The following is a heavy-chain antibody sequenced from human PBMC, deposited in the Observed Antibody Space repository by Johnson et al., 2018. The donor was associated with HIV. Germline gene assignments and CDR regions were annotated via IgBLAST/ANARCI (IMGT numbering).Heavy chain of an antibody. J-gene: IGHJ3*02. Sequence: VQLMESGGGVVQPGRSLRLSCAASGFTFSQFAMHWVRQAPGKGLEWVSYISSSRSTIYYADSVKGRFTISRDDAKNSLYLQMNSLRAEDTAVYYCARGSSSWYGNVFDIWGQGTMVTVSS. V-gene: IGHV3-48*04. CDR3: ARGSSSWYGNVFDI. D-gene: IGHD6-13*01. CDR2: ISSSRSTI. CDR1: GFTFSQFA.